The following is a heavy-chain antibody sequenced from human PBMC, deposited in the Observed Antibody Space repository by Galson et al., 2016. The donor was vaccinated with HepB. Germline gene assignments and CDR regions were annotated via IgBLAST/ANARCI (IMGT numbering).Heavy chain of an antibody. D-gene: IGHD6-19*01. CDR2: ISGSGGST. Sequence: SLRLSCAASGFTFSSYAMSWVRQAPGKGLEWVSAISGSGGSTYYADSVKGRFTISRDNSKNTLYLQMNSLRAEDTAVYYCAKARSTYGSGWLVFDYWGQGTLVTVSS. CDR1: GFTFSSYA. J-gene: IGHJ4*02. CDR3: AKARSTYGSGWLVFDY. V-gene: IGHV3-23*01.